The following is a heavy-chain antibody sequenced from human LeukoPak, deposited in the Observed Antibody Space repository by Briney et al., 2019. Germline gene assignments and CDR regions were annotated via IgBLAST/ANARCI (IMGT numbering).Heavy chain of an antibody. CDR1: GNSISSYY. J-gene: IGHJ4*02. CDR2: IYTSGST. CDR3: ARQDYDFWSGYYDY. D-gene: IGHD3-3*01. Sequence: SETXSLTCTVSGNSISSYYWSWIRQPAGXXXXXIGRIYTSGSTNYNPSLKSRVTMSVDTSKNQFSMKLTSVTAADTAVYFCARQDYDFWSGYYDYWGQGTLVTVSS. V-gene: IGHV4-4*07.